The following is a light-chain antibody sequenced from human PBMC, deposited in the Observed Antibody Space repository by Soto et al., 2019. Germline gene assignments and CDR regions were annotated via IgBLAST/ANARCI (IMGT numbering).Light chain of an antibody. CDR1: SSDVGSYNL. CDR3: CSYAGSSTFYV. J-gene: IGLJ1*01. Sequence: QSALTQPASVSGSPGQSITISCTGTSSDVGSYNLISWYQQYPDKAPKLMIYEVTKRPSGVSNRFSGSKSGNTASLTISGLQAEDEADSYCCSYAGSSTFYVFGSGTKVTVL. V-gene: IGLV2-23*02. CDR2: EVT.